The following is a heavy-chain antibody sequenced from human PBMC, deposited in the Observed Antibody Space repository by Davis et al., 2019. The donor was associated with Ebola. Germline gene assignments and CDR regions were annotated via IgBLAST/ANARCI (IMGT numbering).Heavy chain of an antibody. V-gene: IGHV3-73*01. CDR2: IRSKANSYAT. D-gene: IGHD4-17*01. CDR1: GFTFSGSA. Sequence: GGSLRLSCAASGFTFSGSAMHWVRQASGKGLGWVGRIRSKANSYATAYAASVKGRFTISRDDSKNTAYLQMNSLKTEDTAVYYCTNTVTTVDYWGQGTLVTVSS. CDR3: TNTVTTVDY. J-gene: IGHJ4*02.